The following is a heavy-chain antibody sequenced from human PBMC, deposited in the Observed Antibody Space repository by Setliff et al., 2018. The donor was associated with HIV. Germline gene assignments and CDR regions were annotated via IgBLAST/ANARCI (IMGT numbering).Heavy chain of an antibody. CDR3: AKDPRAAVATICDY. J-gene: IGHJ4*02. V-gene: IGHV3-23*01. Sequence: ASGFTFSSYAMSWVRQAPGKGLEWVSAISGSGGSTYYADSVKGRFTISRDNSKNTLYLQMNSLRAEDTAVYYCAKDPRAAVATICDYWGQGTLVTVSS. D-gene: IGHD5-12*01. CDR1: GFTFSSYA. CDR2: ISGSGGST.